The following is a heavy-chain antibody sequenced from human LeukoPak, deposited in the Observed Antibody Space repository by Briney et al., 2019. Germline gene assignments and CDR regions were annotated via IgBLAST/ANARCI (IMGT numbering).Heavy chain of an antibody. V-gene: IGHV3-7*04. Sequence: GGSLRLSCAASGFTFSIYWMSWVRQAPGKGLEWVANINQEGSEKYYVDSVKGRFTISRDNTKNSLNLQMNSLRAEDTAVYYCARLIRDYFDYWGQGTLVTVSS. CDR1: GFTFSIYW. CDR3: ARLIRDYFDY. D-gene: IGHD2-8*01. CDR2: INQEGSEK. J-gene: IGHJ4*02.